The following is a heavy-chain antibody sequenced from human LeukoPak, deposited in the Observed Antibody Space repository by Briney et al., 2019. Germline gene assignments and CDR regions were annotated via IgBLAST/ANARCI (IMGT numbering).Heavy chain of an antibody. J-gene: IGHJ4*02. CDR3: AKSGYNRFDY. Sequence: GGSLRLSCAASGFTFSSYSMNWVRQAPGKGLEWVSYISSSSSTIYYADSVKGRFTISRDNAKNSLYLQMNSLIAEDTAVYYCAKSGYNRFDYWGQGTRVTVSS. CDR1: GFTFSSYS. CDR2: ISSSSSTI. V-gene: IGHV3-48*01. D-gene: IGHD5-24*01.